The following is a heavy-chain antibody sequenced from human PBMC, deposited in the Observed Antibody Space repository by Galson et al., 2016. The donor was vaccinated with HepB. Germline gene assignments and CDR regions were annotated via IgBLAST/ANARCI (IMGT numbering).Heavy chain of an antibody. V-gene: IGHV3-23*01. D-gene: IGHD6-25*01. Sequence: SLRLSCAASGFTFRRFAMSWVRQAPGKGLEWVAAISGTGNSTFYADSVRGRFTISRDNSKSSLFLQMDSLRAEDTALYYCVKSAQRLVFDYWGQGTPVTVSA. CDR2: ISGTGNST. CDR3: VKSAQRLVFDY. CDR1: GFTFRRFA. J-gene: IGHJ4*02.